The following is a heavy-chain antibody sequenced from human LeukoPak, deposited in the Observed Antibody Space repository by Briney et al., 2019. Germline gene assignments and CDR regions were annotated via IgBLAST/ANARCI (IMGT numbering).Heavy chain of an antibody. CDR1: GFTFRSYN. D-gene: IGHD5-18*01. CDR2: ISSSSSTT. CDR3: ARSPDGYSYGYLY. V-gene: IGHV3-48*04. J-gene: IGHJ4*02. Sequence: GGSLRLSCAASGFTFRSYNMNWVRQAPGKGLEWVSYISSSSSTTYYADSVKGRFTISRDNAKNSLYLQMNSLRAEDTAVYYCARSPDGYSYGYLYWGQGTLVTVSS.